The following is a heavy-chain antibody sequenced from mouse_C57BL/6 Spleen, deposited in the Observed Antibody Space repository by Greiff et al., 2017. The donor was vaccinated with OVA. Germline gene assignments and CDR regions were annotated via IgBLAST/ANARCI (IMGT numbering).Heavy chain of an antibody. Sequence: VQLQQPGAELVKPGASVKLSCKASGYTFTSYWMHWVKQRPGRGLEWIGRIDPNRGGTKYNEKFKSKATLTVDKPSSTAYMQLSSLTSEDSAVYYCARRNPYYFDYWGQGTTLTVSS. CDR1: GYTFTSYW. J-gene: IGHJ2*01. CDR2: IDPNRGGT. V-gene: IGHV1-72*01. CDR3: ARRNPYYFDY.